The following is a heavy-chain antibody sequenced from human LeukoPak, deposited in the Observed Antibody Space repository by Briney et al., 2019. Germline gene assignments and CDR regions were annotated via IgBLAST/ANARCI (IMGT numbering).Heavy chain of an antibody. Sequence: LETLSLTCTVSGGSISSYYWSWIRQPPGKGLEWIGYIYYSGSTNYNPSLKSRVTISVDTSKNQFSLKLSSVTAADTAVYYCARHTFNAFDIWGQGTMVTVSS. CDR3: ARHTFNAFDI. CDR2: IYYSGST. J-gene: IGHJ3*02. CDR1: GGSISSYY. V-gene: IGHV4-59*08.